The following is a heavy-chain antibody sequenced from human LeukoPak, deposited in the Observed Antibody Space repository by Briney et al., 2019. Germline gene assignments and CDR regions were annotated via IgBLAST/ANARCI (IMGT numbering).Heavy chain of an antibody. CDR1: GFTFSSYA. J-gene: IGHJ5*02. D-gene: IGHD6-19*01. CDR2: ISGSGGST. CDR3: AKVNEVAVAGRNWFDP. Sequence: GGSLRLSCAASGFTFSSYAMSWVRQAPGKGLEWVSAISGSGGSTYYADSVKGRFTISGDNSKNTLYLQMNSLRAEDTAVYYCAKVNEVAVAGRNWFDPWGQGTLVTVSS. V-gene: IGHV3-23*01.